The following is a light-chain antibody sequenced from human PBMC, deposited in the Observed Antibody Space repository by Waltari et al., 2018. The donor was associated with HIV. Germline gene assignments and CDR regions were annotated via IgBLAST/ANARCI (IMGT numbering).Light chain of an antibody. J-gene: IGLJ3*02. CDR1: SSDVGGYNY. CDR3: CSYAGRYTWV. CDR2: DVT. Sequence: QSALTQPRSVSGSPGQSVTISCSGTSSDVGGYNYVSWYQQHPGKAPKLMIYDVTERPCGVPDRFSGSKSGNTASLTISGLQADDEADYYCCSYAGRYTWVFGGGTELTVL. V-gene: IGLV2-11*01.